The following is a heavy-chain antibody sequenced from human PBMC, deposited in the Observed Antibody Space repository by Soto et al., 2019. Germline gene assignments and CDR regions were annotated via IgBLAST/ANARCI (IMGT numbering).Heavy chain of an antibody. CDR2: IIPVLGTI. J-gene: IGHJ4*02. CDR3: ARGTLFCGGDCYFDH. CDR1: GTTFSSYG. Sequence: QVQLVQSGAELKKPGSSVNVSCKASGTTFSSYGFNWVRQAPGQGLEWMGGIIPVLGTINYALKFQGRVTITADKSTSTVYMDLSCLRSEDTAVYYCARGTLFCGGDCYFDHWGLGTLVTVSS. D-gene: IGHD2-21*02. V-gene: IGHV1-69*06.